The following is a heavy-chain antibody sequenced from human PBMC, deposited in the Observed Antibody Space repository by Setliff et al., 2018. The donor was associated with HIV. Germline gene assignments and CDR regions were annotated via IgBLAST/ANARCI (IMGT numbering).Heavy chain of an antibody. Sequence: ASVKVSCKASGYTFTSYVMHWVRQAPGQRLEWMGWIDSGNGNTKISPKFQDRVTIIRDTSATTVYMEVNSLRSEDTAVYYCARAGSGWSFDFWGQGTLVTVSS. D-gene: IGHD6-19*01. CDR3: ARAGSGWSFDF. J-gene: IGHJ4*02. CDR1: GYTFTSYV. V-gene: IGHV1-3*04. CDR2: IDSGNGNT.